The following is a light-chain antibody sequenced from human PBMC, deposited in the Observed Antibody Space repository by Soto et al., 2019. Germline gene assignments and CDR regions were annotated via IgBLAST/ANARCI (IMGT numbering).Light chain of an antibody. CDR3: LQYGSSPHT. J-gene: IGKJ5*01. Sequence: EFVLTQSPGTLSLSPGERATLSCRASQSVSNNYLAWYQQKPGQAPRLLIYGASNRATGIPARFSGSGSGTDFTLTITRLEPEDFAVYYCLQYGSSPHTFGQGTRLEIK. CDR2: GAS. CDR1: QSVSNNY. V-gene: IGKV3-20*01.